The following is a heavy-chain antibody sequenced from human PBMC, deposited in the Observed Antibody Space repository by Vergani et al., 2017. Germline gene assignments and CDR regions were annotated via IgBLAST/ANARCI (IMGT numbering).Heavy chain of an antibody. CDR3: ARIPYYYDSSGYLRGFDY. J-gene: IGHJ4*02. Sequence: QITLKESGPTLVKPTQTLTLTCMFSGFSLSTSGVGVGWIRQPPGKALEWLALIYWDDDKRYSPSLKSRLTITKDTSKNQVVLTMTNMDPVDTATYYCARIPYYYDSSGYLRGFDYWGQGTLVTVSS. CDR2: IYWDDDK. CDR1: GFSLSTSGVG. V-gene: IGHV2-5*02. D-gene: IGHD3-22*01.